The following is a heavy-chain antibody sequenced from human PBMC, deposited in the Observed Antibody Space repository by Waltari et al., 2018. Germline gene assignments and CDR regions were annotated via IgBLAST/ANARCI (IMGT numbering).Heavy chain of an antibody. CDR1: GGSISSYF. Sequence: QVHLQESGHGLVKPSETLSLTCSVSGGSISSYFWNWIRQPPGKGLEWIGYLRHTGSTKWNPSLESRVTMSVDTSKSQFSLRMTSVTAADTAVYYCARWDASGRYFGDWGQGTPVTVSS. CDR2: LRHTGST. V-gene: IGHV4-59*08. CDR3: ARWDASGRYFGD. J-gene: IGHJ1*01. D-gene: IGHD5-12*01.